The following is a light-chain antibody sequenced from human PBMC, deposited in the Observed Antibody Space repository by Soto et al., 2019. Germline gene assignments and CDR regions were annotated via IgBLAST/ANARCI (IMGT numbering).Light chain of an antibody. J-gene: IGLJ3*02. CDR3: QSYDDSLSGWV. Sequence: QSVLTQPPSVSGAPGQRVTISCTGSSANIGAGHALHWYQHLPGAAPKLLMYGNSDRPSGVPDRFSGSKSGTSASLAITGLQPEDEADYYCQSYDDSLSGWVFGGGTKLTVL. CDR1: SANIGAGHA. CDR2: GNS. V-gene: IGLV1-40*01.